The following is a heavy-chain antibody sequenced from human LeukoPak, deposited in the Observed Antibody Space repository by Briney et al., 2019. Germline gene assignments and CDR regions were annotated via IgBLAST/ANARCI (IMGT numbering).Heavy chain of an antibody. D-gene: IGHD4-17*01. J-gene: IGHJ4*02. CDR1: GYTFTGYY. CDR2: INPNSGGT. V-gene: IGHV1-2*02. CDR3: AREGTTVTTALDY. Sequence: ASVKVSCKASGYTFTGYYMHWVRQAPGQGLEWMGWINPNSGGTNYAQKFQGRVTMTRDTSISTAYMELSRLRSDDTAVYYYAREGTTVTTALDYWGQGTLVTVSS.